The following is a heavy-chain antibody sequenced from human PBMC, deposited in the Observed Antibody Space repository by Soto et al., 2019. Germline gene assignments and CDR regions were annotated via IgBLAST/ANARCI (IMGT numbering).Heavy chain of an antibody. J-gene: IGHJ3*02. CDR2: IYYSGST. D-gene: IGHD3-3*01. Sequence: SEPLSLTCTVSGGSISSGGYYWSWIRQHPGKGLEWIGYIYYSGSTYYNPSLKSRVTISVDTSKNQFSLKLSSVTAADTAVYYCARDRPSYDFWSGYNDAFDIWGQGTMVTVSS. V-gene: IGHV4-31*03. CDR3: ARDRPSYDFWSGYNDAFDI. CDR1: GGSISSGGYY.